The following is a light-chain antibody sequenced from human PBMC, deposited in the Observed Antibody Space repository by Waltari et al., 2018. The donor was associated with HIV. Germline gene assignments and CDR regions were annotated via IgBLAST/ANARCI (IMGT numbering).Light chain of an antibody. Sequence: QSTLTQPPSASGSPGQSVTISCTGTSSDIGGYNYVSWSQQHPGKAPKLIITEVTKRPSGVPDRFSGSKSGNTASLTVSGLQADDEALYYCSSFTPTNKFYILFGGGTTLTVL. J-gene: IGLJ2*01. CDR2: EVT. CDR3: SSFTPTNKFYIL. V-gene: IGLV2-8*01. CDR1: SSDIGGYNY.